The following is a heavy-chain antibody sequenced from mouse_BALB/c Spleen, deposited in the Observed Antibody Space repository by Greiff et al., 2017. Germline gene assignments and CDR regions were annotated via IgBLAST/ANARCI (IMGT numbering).Heavy chain of an antibody. CDR3: ARGGNYAMDY. Sequence: EVKLMESGGGLVKPGGSLKLSCAASGFTFSDYYMYWVRQTPEKRLEWVATISDGGSYTYYPDSVKGRFTISRDNAKNNLYLQMSSLKFEDTAMYYCARGGNYAMDYWGQGTSVTVSS. CDR2: ISDGGSYT. J-gene: IGHJ4*01. CDR1: GFTFSDYY. V-gene: IGHV5-4*02.